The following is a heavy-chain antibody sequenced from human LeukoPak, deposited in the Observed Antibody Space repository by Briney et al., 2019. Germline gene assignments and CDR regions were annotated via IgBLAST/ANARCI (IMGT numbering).Heavy chain of an antibody. CDR1: GGTFSSYA. CDR2: IIPIFGTA. D-gene: IGHD3-10*01. J-gene: IGHJ6*04. Sequence: SVRVSCKASGGTFSSYAMSWVRQAPGEGLEWMGGIIPIFGTANYAQKFQGRVTITADKSTSTAYMELSSLRSEDTAVYYCARGFPYYYGSGSSYYYYYYGMDVWGKGTTVTVSS. V-gene: IGHV1-69*06. CDR3: ARGFPYYYGSGSSYYYYYYGMDV.